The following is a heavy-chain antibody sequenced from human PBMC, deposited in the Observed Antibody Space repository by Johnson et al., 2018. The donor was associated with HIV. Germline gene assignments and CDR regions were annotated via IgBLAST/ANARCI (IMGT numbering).Heavy chain of an antibody. Sequence: VQLVESGGGLLQPGGSLNLSCSAPGFTFSSFGLHWVRQAPGKGLEWGAFILDGGSNKFYADPLKGRFPVYRDISKNTLYLQINGLSAEDTAVYYCARDRRVAAITYAFDFWGQGTMVTVSS. CDR3: ARDRRVAAITYAFDF. D-gene: IGHD6-13*01. J-gene: IGHJ3*01. V-gene: IGHV3-30*02. CDR2: ILDGGSNK. CDR1: GFTFSSFG.